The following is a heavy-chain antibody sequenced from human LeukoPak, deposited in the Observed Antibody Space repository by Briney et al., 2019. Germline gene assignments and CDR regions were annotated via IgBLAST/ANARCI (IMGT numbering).Heavy chain of an antibody. CDR1: GGSISSYY. J-gene: IGHJ4*02. Sequence: SETLSLTCTVSGGSISSYYWSWIRQPPGKGLEWIGYIYYSGSTNYNPSLKSRVTISVDTSKNQFSLKLSSVTAADTAVYYCARATYYYGSAKWGQGTLVTVSS. CDR2: IYYSGST. V-gene: IGHV4-59*12. CDR3: ARATYYYGSAK. D-gene: IGHD3-10*01.